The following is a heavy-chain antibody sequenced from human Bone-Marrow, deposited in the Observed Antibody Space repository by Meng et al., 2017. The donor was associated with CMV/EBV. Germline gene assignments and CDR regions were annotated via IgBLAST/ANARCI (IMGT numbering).Heavy chain of an antibody. CDR2: ISCNSDYI. CDR1: GFTFSTYT. J-gene: IGHJ4*02. V-gene: IGHV3-21*01. Sequence: GGSLRLSCAASGFTFSTYTMSWVRQAPGKGLEWVSSISCNSDYIFYADSVKGRFTVSRDNSKTSLYLHMDSLRAEDTAFYYCARVSRPYDFWSGNYPPDYWGQGTLVTVSS. D-gene: IGHD3-3*01. CDR3: ARVSRPYDFWSGNYPPDY.